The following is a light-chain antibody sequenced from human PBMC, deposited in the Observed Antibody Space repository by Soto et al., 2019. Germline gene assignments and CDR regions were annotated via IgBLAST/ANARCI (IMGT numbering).Light chain of an antibody. CDR1: QGISSG. V-gene: IGKV1D-12*01. CDR3: QQCSSVVPP. Sequence: DIQMTKSRSSLSASVGDGVTITCRAIQGISSGLAWYQQKPVTAPKLLIYPASSLQSGVPSRFSGSGSGTDFTLTISSMQHAEFESYYCQQCSSVVPPLGVQTKVDIK. CDR2: PAS. J-gene: IGKJ4*01.